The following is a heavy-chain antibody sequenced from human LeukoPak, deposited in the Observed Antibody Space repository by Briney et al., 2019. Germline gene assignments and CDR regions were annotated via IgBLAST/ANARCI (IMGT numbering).Heavy chain of an antibody. J-gene: IGHJ4*02. D-gene: IGHD6-19*01. CDR3: ARDSVFGIAVAGTRPLGY. CDR2: ISSSSSYI. V-gene: IGHV3-21*01. CDR1: GFTFSSYS. Sequence: GGSLRLSCAASGFTFSSYSMNWVRQAPGKGLEWVSSISSSSSYIYYADSVKGRFTISRDNAKNSLYLQMNSLRAEDTAVYYCARDSVFGIAVAGTRPLGYWGQGTLVTVSS.